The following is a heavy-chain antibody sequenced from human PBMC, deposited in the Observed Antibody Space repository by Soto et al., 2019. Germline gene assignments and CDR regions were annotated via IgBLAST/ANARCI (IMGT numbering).Heavy chain of an antibody. V-gene: IGHV4-59*01. D-gene: IGHD4-17*01. CDR3: ARDPSLYGDYGGDYYYGMDV. J-gene: IGHJ6*02. CDR2: IYYSGST. Sequence: SETLSLTCTVSGGSISSYYWSWIRQPPGKGLEWIGYIYYSGSTNYNPSLKSRVTISVDTSKNQFSLKLSSVTAADTAVYYCARDPSLYGDYGGDYYYGMDVWGQGTTVTVSS. CDR1: GGSISSYY.